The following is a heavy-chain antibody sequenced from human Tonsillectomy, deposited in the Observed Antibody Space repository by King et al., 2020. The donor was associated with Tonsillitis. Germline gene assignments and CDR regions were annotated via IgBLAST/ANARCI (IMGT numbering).Heavy chain of an antibody. CDR3: ASHHHYRHDY. D-gene: IGHD4-11*01. CDR2: IKEDGTEK. J-gene: IGHJ4*02. V-gene: IGHV3-7*03. CDR1: GFSFRTYW. Sequence: EVQLVESGGGLVQPGGSLRLSCAASGFSFRTYWMSWVRQAPGRGPEWVANIKEDGTEKYYVGSVKGRFTISRDNAKDSLYLQLDSLRAEDTAVYYCASHHHYRHDYWGQGTLVTVSS.